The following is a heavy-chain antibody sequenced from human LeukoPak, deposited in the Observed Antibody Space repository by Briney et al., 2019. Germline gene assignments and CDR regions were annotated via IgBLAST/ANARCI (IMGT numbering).Heavy chain of an antibody. CDR3: AIDKAAYCWDSYFDS. J-gene: IGHJ4*01. CDR1: GFNFNDYY. CDR2: ISSSGSSI. V-gene: IGHV3-11*01. Sequence: GGSLRLSCTASGFNFNDYYMSWIRQAPGKGLEWISYISSSGSSIDYADSVKGRFTISRDNAKNSLYLQMNSLRAEGTAVEYCAIDKAAYCWDSYFDSWGHGILVTVSS. D-gene: IGHD2-8*02.